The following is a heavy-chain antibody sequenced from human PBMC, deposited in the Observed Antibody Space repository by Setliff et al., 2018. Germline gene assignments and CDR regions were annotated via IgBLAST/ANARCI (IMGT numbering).Heavy chain of an antibody. V-gene: IGHV3-23*01. CDR2: ISGGSGNT. J-gene: IGHJ6*02. CDR1: GFTFSTYA. Sequence: GGSLRLSCVASGFTFSTYAMSWVRQAPGKGLEWVSAISGGSGNTFYADSVKGRFTISRENSKDTLYLQMNSLRAEDTAVYYCARDVVSGWYRRNNYFGMDVWGQGTTVTVSS. D-gene: IGHD6-19*01. CDR3: ARDVVSGWYRRNNYFGMDV.